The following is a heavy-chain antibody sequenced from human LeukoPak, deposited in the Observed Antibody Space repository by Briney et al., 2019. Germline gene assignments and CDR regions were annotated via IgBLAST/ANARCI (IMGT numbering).Heavy chain of an antibody. CDR3: ADNLSW. Sequence: GGSLRLSCAASGFTFSSYAMSWVRQAPGKGLEWISYIDRSSNTIYHADSVKGRFTISRDNAKNSLYLQMNSLRAEDTAVYYCADNLSWWGQGTLVTVSS. CDR1: GFTFSSYA. D-gene: IGHD1-1*01. J-gene: IGHJ4*02. CDR2: IDRSSNTI. V-gene: IGHV3-48*04.